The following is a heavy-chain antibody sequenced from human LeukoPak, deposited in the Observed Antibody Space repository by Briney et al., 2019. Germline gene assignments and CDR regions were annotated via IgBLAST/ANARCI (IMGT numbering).Heavy chain of an antibody. CDR1: GYTFTSYG. D-gene: IGHD3-9*01. CDR2: INPNSGGT. V-gene: IGHV1-2*02. Sequence: ASVKVSCKASGYTFTSYGISWVRQAPGQGLEWMGWINPNSGGTNYAQKFQGRVTMTRDTSISTAYMELSRLRSDDTAVYYCARDLTGYYVNFDYWGQGTLVTVSS. CDR3: ARDLTGYYVNFDY. J-gene: IGHJ4*02.